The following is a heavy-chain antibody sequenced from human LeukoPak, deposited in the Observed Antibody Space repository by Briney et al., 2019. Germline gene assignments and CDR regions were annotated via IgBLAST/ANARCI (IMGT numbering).Heavy chain of an antibody. CDR3: ARVWYYYDSSGILTLYFDY. D-gene: IGHD3-22*01. J-gene: IGHJ4*02. CDR2: INPTSGGI. V-gene: IGHV1-2*02. CDR1: GYTFTGYY. Sequence: ASVKVSCKTSGYTFTGYYMHWVRQAPGQGLEWMGWINPTSGGINYAQKFQGRVTMTRDTSISTAYMELSRLRSDDTAVYYCARVWYYYDSSGILTLYFDYWGQGTLVTVSS.